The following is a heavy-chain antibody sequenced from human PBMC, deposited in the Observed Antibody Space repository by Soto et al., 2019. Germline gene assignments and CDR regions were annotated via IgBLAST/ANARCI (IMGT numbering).Heavy chain of an antibody. V-gene: IGHV3-33*01. D-gene: IGHD7-27*01. CDR3: ARDGHGEEY. Sequence: QVQLVESGGGVVQPAMSLTLSCAASGFSFSSFAMHWVRQAPGKGLECVAFIWYDGSNTYYADSVKGRFTISRDNSKNTLYRQMNSLRAEDTAVYYWARDGHGEEYWGQGTLVTVAS. CDR1: GFSFSSFA. CDR2: IWYDGSNT. J-gene: IGHJ4*02.